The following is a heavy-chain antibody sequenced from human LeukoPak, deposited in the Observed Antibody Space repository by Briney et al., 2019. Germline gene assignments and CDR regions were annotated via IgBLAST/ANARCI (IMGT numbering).Heavy chain of an antibody. CDR2: IYYSGST. D-gene: IGHD3-22*01. Sequence: PSQTLSLTCTVSGGSISSGGYYWSWIRQHPGQGLEWIGYIYYSGSTYYNPSLKSRVTISVDTSKNQFSLKLSSVTAADTAVYYCARVRMYYYDSSGYANYFDYWGQGTLVTVSS. J-gene: IGHJ4*02. V-gene: IGHV4-31*03. CDR1: GGSISSGGYY. CDR3: ARVRMYYYDSSGYANYFDY.